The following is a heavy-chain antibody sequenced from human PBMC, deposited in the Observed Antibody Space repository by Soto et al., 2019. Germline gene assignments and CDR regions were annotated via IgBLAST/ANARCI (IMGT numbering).Heavy chain of an antibody. J-gene: IGHJ4*02. CDR1: GFTFSSYA. CDR3: ARAIYSSGWYYFDY. CDR2: ISSNGGST. V-gene: IGHV3-64*02. Sequence: GGSLRLSCAASGFTFSSYAMHWVRQAPGKGLEYVSGISSNGGSTYYVDSVKGRFTISRDNSKNTLYLQMGSLRAEDMAVYYCARAIYSSGWYYFDYWGQGTLVTVSS. D-gene: IGHD6-19*01.